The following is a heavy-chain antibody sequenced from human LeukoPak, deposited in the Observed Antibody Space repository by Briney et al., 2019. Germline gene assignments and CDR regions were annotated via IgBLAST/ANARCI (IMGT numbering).Heavy chain of an antibody. V-gene: IGHV1-2*06. J-gene: IGHJ4*02. D-gene: IGHD3-10*01. Sequence: AASVKVSCKASGYTFTGYYMHWVRQAPGQGLEWMGRINPNSGGTNYAQKFQGRVTMTRDTSISTAYMELSRLRSEDTAVYYCARDKDYGSGSDYWGQGTLVTVSS. CDR1: GYTFTGYY. CDR3: ARDKDYGSGSDY. CDR2: INPNSGGT.